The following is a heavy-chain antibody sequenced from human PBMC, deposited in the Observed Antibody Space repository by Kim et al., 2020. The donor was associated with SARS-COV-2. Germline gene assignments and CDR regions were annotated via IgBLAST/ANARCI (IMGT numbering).Heavy chain of an antibody. CDR1: GGSISSYY. D-gene: IGHD5-12*01. CDR3: ARRRGYALDY. J-gene: IGHJ4*02. Sequence: SETLSLTCTVSGGSISSYYWSWIRQPPGKGLEWIGYIYYSGSTNYNPSLKSRVTISVDTSKNQFSLKLSSVTAADTAVYYCARRRGYALDYWGQGTLVTVSS. V-gene: IGHV4-59*13. CDR2: IYYSGST.